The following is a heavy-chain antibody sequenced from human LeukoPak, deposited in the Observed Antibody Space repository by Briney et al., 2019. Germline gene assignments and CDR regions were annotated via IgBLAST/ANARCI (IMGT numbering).Heavy chain of an antibody. D-gene: IGHD3-22*01. CDR3: ARDLSSGSKDPFDY. Sequence: ASVKVPCKASGYTFTSYGISWVRQTPGQGLEWMGWISAYNGNTNYTQKLQGRVTMTTDTSTSTADMELRSLRSDDTAVYYCARDLSSGSKDPFDYWGQGTLVTVSS. CDR2: ISAYNGNT. J-gene: IGHJ4*02. V-gene: IGHV1-18*01. CDR1: GYTFTSYG.